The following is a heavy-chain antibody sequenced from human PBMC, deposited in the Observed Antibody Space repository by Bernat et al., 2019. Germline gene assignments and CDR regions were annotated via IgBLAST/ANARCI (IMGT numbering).Heavy chain of an antibody. V-gene: IGHV3-21*01. Sequence: EVQLLESGGGLVQPGGSLRLSCAASGFTFSSYAMSWVRQAPGKGLEWVSSISSSSSYIYYADSVKGRFTISRDNSKNSLYLQMNSLRAEDTAVYYCARRIAAAGTNAFDIWGQGTMVTVSS. CDR3: ARRIAAAGTNAFDI. D-gene: IGHD6-13*01. CDR1: GFTFSSYA. CDR2: ISSSSSYI. J-gene: IGHJ3*02.